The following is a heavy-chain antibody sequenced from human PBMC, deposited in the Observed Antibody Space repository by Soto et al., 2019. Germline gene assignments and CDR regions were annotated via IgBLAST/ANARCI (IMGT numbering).Heavy chain of an antibody. J-gene: IGHJ6*02. CDR2: ISAYNGNT. D-gene: IGHD2-8*01. CDR3: ARDLFCSICVCYTAYYYYGMDV. CDR1: GYTLTELS. V-gene: IGHV1-18*01. Sequence: ASVKVSCKVSGYTLTELSMHWVRQAPGQGLEWMGWISAYNGNTNYAQKLQGRVTITTDTSTSTAYIEKRSMKYDNTTVYYCARDLFCSICVCYTAYYYYGMDVWGQGTTVTVSS.